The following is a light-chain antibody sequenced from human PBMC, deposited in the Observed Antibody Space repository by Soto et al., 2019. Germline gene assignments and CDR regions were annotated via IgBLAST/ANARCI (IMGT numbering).Light chain of an antibody. CDR3: QQRSNGPPMT. CDR1: QSVSSY. CDR2: DAS. Sequence: GLTKWPATLSLSTGERATLSCRASQSVSSYLAWYQQKPGQAPRLLIYDASNRATGIPARFSGSGSGTDFTLTISSLEPEDFAVYYCQQRSNGPPMTVGQGTRLDTK. V-gene: IGKV3-11*01. J-gene: IGKJ5*01.